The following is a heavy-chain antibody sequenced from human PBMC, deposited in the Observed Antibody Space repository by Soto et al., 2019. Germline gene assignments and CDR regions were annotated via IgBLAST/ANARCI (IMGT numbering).Heavy chain of an antibody. J-gene: IGHJ4*02. CDR2: IYYSGST. Sequence: QVQLQESGPGLVKPSQTLSLTCTVSGGSISSGDYYWSWIRQPPGKGLEWIGYIYYSGSTYYNPSLKSRVTISVDTSKNQFSLKLSSVTAADTAVYYCARYLKPYYDFWSGYCFDYWGQGTLVTVSS. CDR1: GGSISSGDYY. V-gene: IGHV4-30-4*01. CDR3: ARYLKPYYDFWSGYCFDY. D-gene: IGHD3-3*01.